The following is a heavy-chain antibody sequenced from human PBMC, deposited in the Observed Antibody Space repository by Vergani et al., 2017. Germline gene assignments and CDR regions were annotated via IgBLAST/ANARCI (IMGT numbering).Heavy chain of an antibody. CDR1: GYTFTGYY. Sequence: QVQLVQSGAEVKKPGASVKVSCKASGYTFTGYYMHWVRQAPGQGLEWMGWINTYNGNTNYAQKVQGRVTMTTDTSTRTAYMELRSLRSDDTAVYYCARDLRMTPFYGLDVWGQGTTVTVSS. D-gene: IGHD2-8*01. CDR3: ARDLRMTPFYGLDV. V-gene: IGHV1-18*04. CDR2: INTYNGNT. J-gene: IGHJ6*02.